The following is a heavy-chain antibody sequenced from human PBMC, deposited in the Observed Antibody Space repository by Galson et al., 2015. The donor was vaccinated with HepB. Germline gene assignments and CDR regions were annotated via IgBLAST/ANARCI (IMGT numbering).Heavy chain of an antibody. V-gene: IGHV4-59*01. CDR3: ARRGGTRLGHILTGHTDAFDI. D-gene: IGHD3-9*01. Sequence: SETLSLTCTVSGGSTSSYYWNWIRQPPGKGLEWIGYIYYSGNTNYNPSLKSRVTISVDTSKNQFSLKLTSVTAADTAMYYCARRGGTRLGHILTGHTDAFDIWGQGTMVTVSS. CDR1: GGSTSSYY. J-gene: IGHJ3*02. CDR2: IYYSGNT.